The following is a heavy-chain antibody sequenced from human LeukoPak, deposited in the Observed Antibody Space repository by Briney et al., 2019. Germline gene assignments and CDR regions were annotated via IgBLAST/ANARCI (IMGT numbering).Heavy chain of an antibody. V-gene: IGHV3-21*01. Sequence: PGGSLRLSCAASPFTFKCYWMTWVRQAPGKGLEWVSSISSSSSYIYYADSVKGRFTISRDNAKNSLYLQMNSLRAEDTAVYYCARVTMVRGVNYFDYWGQGTLVTVSS. CDR2: ISSSSSYI. J-gene: IGHJ4*02. CDR3: ARVTMVRGVNYFDY. CDR1: PFTFKCYW. D-gene: IGHD3-10*01.